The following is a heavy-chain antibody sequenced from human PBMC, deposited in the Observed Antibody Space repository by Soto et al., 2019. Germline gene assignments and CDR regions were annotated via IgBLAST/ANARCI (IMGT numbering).Heavy chain of an antibody. Sequence: LGLSCAASGFTFSSYAMSWVRQAPGKGLEWVSAISGSGGSTYYADSVKGRFTISRDNSKNTLYLQMNSLRAEDTAVYYCAKDIAAAGTNYWGQGTLVTVSS. V-gene: IGHV3-23*01. CDR1: GFTFSSYA. J-gene: IGHJ4*02. CDR2: ISGSGGST. CDR3: AKDIAAAGTNY. D-gene: IGHD6-13*01.